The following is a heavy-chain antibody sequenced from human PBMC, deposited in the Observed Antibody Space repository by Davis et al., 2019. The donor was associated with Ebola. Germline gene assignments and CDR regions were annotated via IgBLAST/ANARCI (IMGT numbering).Heavy chain of an antibody. Sequence: PGGSLRLSCAASGFTFSNYAMSWVRQAPGGGLAWVSGIGSSANGRHYADSLKGRFTISRDDSKNTVYLQMSSLRAEDTAVYYCAKDLLWWSASDVWGQGTTVTVSS. CDR1: GFTFSNYA. J-gene: IGHJ6*02. V-gene: IGHV3-23*05. D-gene: IGHD2-21*01. CDR2: IGSSANGR. CDR3: AKDLLWWSASDV.